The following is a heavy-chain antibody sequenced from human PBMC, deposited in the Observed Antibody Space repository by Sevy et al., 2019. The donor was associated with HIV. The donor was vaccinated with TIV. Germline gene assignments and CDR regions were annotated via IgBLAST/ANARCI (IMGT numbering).Heavy chain of an antibody. CDR2: IYYIGNT. J-gene: IGHJ4*02. CDR3: AGENAWGRGYS. V-gene: IGHV4-59*08. D-gene: IGHD1-26*01. CDR1: GGSITSLY. Sequence: SETLSLTCTVSGGSITSLYWGWIRQPPGKGLEWIANIYYIGNTNYNPSLKSRVTISLDTSKNRFSLRLSSVTAADTAIYYRAGENAWGRGYSWGQGTLVTVSS.